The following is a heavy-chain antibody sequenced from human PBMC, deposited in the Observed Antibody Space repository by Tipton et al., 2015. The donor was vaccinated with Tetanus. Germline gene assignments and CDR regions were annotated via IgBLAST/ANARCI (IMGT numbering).Heavy chain of an antibody. CDR1: GGSITKDY. Sequence: TLSLTCNVSGGSITKDYWSWIRQSPGKTLEWIGYISHSGSPNYNPSLKSRATVSVGTSKNQFSLDLTSVTAADTGVYYCAGSQWLDGFIFDYWGQGSLVTVAS. V-gene: IGHV4-59*07. CDR2: ISHSGSP. D-gene: IGHD6-19*01. J-gene: IGHJ4*02. CDR3: AGSQWLDGFIFDY.